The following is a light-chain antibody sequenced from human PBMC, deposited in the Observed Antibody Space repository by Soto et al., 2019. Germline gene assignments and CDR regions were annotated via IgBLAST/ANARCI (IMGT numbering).Light chain of an antibody. V-gene: IGLV2-14*03. J-gene: IGLJ2*01. CDR2: GVS. CDR3: SSYTTSGTRV. Sequence: QSALTQPASVSGSPGQSITISCTGTSRDIGAYNYVSWYQQHPGKAPKIMIFGVSDRPSGVSSRFSGSKSGNTASLTISGLQPEDEADYYCSSYTTSGTRVFGGGTKLTVL. CDR1: SRDIGAYNY.